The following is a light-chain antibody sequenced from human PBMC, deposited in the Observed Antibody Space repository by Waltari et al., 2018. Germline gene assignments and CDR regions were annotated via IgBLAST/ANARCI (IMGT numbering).Light chain of an antibody. V-gene: IGLV2-14*03. CDR2: DVS. Sequence: QSALTQPASVTGSPGQSITISCTGSSSDVGGYNYVSWNQQPPGKAPKVMIYDVSNRPLGVSNRFSGSKSANTASLTISGLQAEDEADYYCSSYTSSSTVLFGGGTKLTVL. CDR1: SSDVGGYNY. CDR3: SSYTSSSTVL. J-gene: IGLJ2*01.